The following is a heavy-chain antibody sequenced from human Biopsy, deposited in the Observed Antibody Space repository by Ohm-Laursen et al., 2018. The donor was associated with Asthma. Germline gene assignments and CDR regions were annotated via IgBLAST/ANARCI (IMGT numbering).Heavy chain of an antibody. CDR2: IYFPGSD. V-gene: IGHV4-61*01. Sequence: GTLSLTCTVSGGSVSTGRYYWSWIRQPPGKGLEWLGYIYFPGSDNYNPSLKSRVTISVDTSKNQFSLRLNSMTAADTAVYYCARGPNYHGSGRAPIGMDVWGQGTTVTVSS. D-gene: IGHD3-10*01. J-gene: IGHJ6*02. CDR3: ARGPNYHGSGRAPIGMDV. CDR1: GGSVSTGRYY.